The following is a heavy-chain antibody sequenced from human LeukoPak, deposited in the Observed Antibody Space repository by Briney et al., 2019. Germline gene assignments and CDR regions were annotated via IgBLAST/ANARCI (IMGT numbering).Heavy chain of an antibody. CDR1: GFTLSSYG. V-gene: IGHV3-30*02. J-gene: IGHJ4*02. D-gene: IGHD2-15*01. CDR2: IRYDGSNK. CDR3: AKDRLGIVVVVAATGYFDY. Sequence: PGGSLRLSCAASGFTLSSYGMHWVRQAPGKGLEWVAFIRYDGSNKYYADSVKGRFTISRDNSKNTLYLQMNSLRAEDTAVYYCAKDRLGIVVVVAATGYFDYWGKGTLVTVSS.